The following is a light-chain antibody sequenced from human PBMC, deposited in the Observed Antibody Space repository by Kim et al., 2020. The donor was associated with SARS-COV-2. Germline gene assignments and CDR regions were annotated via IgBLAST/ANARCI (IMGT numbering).Light chain of an antibody. CDR3: QQYSSHWT. CDR2: KAS. Sequence: SASVGERVTIPCRASQSISIWLAWYQQIPGKAPKLLIYKASSLESEVPSRFSGSGSGTEFTLTISSLQPDDFATYYCQQYSSHWTFGQGTKVDIK. V-gene: IGKV1-5*03. CDR1: QSISIW. J-gene: IGKJ1*01.